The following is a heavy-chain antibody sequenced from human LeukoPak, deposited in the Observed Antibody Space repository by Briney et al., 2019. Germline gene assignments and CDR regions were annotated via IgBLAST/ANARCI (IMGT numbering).Heavy chain of an antibody. J-gene: IGHJ5*02. Sequence: SETLSLTCTVSGGSITSHYWSWIRQPPGKGLEWIGYISYNGTTKYRPSLKSRVTISVDTSKTQFSLKLSSLTAADTAVYYCARCLGSNWGYLDPWGQGTLVTVSS. CDR3: ARCLGSNWGYLDP. V-gene: IGHV4-59*11. CDR1: GGSITSHY. CDR2: ISYNGTT. D-gene: IGHD7-27*01.